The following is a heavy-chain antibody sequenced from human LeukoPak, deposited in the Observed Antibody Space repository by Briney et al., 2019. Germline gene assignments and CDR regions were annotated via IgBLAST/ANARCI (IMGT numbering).Heavy chain of an antibody. Sequence: SETLSLTCAVYGGFFSGYYWSWIRQPPGKGLEWIGEINHSGSTNYNPSLKSRVTISVDTSKNQFSLKLSSVTAADTAVYYCARARKRITMIVVVIKNLNAFDIWGQGTMVTVSS. V-gene: IGHV4-34*01. D-gene: IGHD3-22*01. CDR2: INHSGST. CDR1: GGFFSGYY. J-gene: IGHJ3*02. CDR3: ARARKRITMIVVVIKNLNAFDI.